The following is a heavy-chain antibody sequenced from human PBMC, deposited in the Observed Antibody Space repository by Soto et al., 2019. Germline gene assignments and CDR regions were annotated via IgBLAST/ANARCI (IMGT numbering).Heavy chain of an antibody. J-gene: IGHJ6*02. Sequence: PGGSLRLSCAASGFTFSPYNMNWVRQAPGKGLEWVSSITGSSSDKYYADSVKGRFTISRDNAENLLFLQMNSLRAEDTAVYYCARDSYAPHVWGQGTTVTVSS. V-gene: IGHV3-21*06. CDR3: ARDSYAPHV. D-gene: IGHD4-17*01. CDR2: ITGSSSDK. CDR1: GFTFSPYN.